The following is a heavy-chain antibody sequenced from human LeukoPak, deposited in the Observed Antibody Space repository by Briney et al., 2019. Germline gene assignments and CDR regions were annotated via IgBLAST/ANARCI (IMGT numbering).Heavy chain of an antibody. CDR1: GGTFSSYA. D-gene: IGHD1-26*01. J-gene: IGHJ4*02. CDR3: AREEVVGATPGPIDY. CDR2: IIPIFGTA. V-gene: IGHV1-69*13. Sequence: ASVKVSCKASGGTFSSYAISWVRQAPGQGLEWMGGIIPIFGTANYAQKFQGRVTITADESTSTAYMELSSLRSEDMAVYYCAREEVVGATPGPIDYWGQGTLVTVSS.